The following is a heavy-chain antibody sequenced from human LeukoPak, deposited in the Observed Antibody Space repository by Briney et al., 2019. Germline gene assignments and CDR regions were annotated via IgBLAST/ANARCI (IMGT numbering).Heavy chain of an antibody. CDR2: MYHSGST. CDR3: ARGQAGTGWVDH. V-gene: IGHV4-38-2*02. D-gene: IGHD1-7*01. Sequence: SETLSLTCTVSGYSISSGYYWGWIRQPPGKGLEWIGSMYHSGSTYYNPSLKSRVTISVDTSKNQVSLKLSSVTAADTAVYYCARGQAGTGWVDHWGQGTLVTVSS. CDR1: GYSISSGYY. J-gene: IGHJ4*02.